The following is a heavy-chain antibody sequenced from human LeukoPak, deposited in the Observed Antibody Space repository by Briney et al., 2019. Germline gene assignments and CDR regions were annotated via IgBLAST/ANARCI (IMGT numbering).Heavy chain of an antibody. Sequence: SVKLSCKASGYRFTSNYIHWVRQAPGQGLEWVGIINPTEGTTTYAGKFQGRVTMTRDTSTSTVYMELSSLRSEDTAVYYCARPPRGYSATFDFWGQGTVVTVSS. D-gene: IGHD1-26*01. V-gene: IGHV1-46*01. CDR2: INPTEGTT. J-gene: IGHJ3*01. CDR1: GYRFTSNY. CDR3: ARPPRGYSATFDF.